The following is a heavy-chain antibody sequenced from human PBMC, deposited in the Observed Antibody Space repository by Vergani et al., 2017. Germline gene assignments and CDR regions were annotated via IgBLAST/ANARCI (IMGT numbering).Heavy chain of an antibody. CDR3: ARVGHLEAVTGDGASLEL. CDR2: LYYRGNS. D-gene: IGHD2-21*02. Sequence: EVQLVESGGDLVQPGRSLRLSCTASGFTFGYYAMDWFRQAPGQGLEWIASLYYRGNSYYSTSLRSRITISVDTSKNKFSLRKNSGTAADTAVYYCARVGHLEAVTGDGASLELWGRGTMVTVSS. J-gene: IGHJ2*01. CDR1: GFTFGYYA. V-gene: IGHV3-23*04.